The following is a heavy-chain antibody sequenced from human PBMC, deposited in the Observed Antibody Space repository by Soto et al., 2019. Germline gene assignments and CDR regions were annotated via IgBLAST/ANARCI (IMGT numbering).Heavy chain of an antibody. CDR1: GYTFTGYY. D-gene: IGHD4-17*01. CDR3: ARSYGDYGGLDY. V-gene: IGHV1-2*04. Sequence: QVQLVQSGAEVKKPGASVKVSCKASGYTFTGYYLHWVRQAPGQGLEWMGWINPNSGGTNYAQKFQGWVTMTRDTSSSTAYMELSRLRSDDTAVYYCARSYGDYGGLDYWGQGTLVTVSS. CDR2: INPNSGGT. J-gene: IGHJ4*02.